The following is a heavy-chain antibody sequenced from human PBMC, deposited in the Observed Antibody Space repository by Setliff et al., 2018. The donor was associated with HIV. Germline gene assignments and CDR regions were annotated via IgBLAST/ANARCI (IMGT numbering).Heavy chain of an antibody. J-gene: IGHJ6*02. D-gene: IGHD3-9*01. CDR3: AREPHELRYFDWLLYPAYYYYGMDV. Sequence: GGSLRLSCAASGFTFSTYNMNWVRQAPGKGLEWVSYISSSSSTIYYADSVKGRFTISRDNVKNSLYLQMNSLRAEDTAVYYCAREPHELRYFDWLLYPAYYYYGMDVWGQGTTVTVSS. V-gene: IGHV3-48*01. CDR2: ISSSSSTI. CDR1: GFTFSTYN.